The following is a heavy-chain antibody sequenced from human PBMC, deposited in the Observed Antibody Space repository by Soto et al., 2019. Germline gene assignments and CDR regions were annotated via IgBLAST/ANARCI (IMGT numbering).Heavy chain of an antibody. Sequence: EVQLVESGGGLVQPGGSLKLSCAASGFTFTGSAMHWVRQASGKGLEWVGRIRSKANNYATVYGASVKGRFAISRDDSKNTAYLQMNSLKTEDTAVYYCSRLNYYDSNGYGGMDAWGQGTTVTVSS. CDR2: IRSKANNYAT. J-gene: IGHJ6*02. CDR3: SRLNYYDSNGYGGMDA. CDR1: GFTFTGSA. V-gene: IGHV3-73*01. D-gene: IGHD3-22*01.